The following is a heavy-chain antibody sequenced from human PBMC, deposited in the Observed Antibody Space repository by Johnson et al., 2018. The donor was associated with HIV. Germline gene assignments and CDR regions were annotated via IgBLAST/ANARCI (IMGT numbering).Heavy chain of an antibody. V-gene: IGHV3-20*03. CDR2: ISWNGGST. CDR3: AKGATVVGAKYAFDF. D-gene: IGHD1-26*01. CDR1: GFSFDDQG. J-gene: IGHJ3*01. Sequence: ASGFSFDDQGMSWVRQAPGSVLKWDSGISWNGGSTGSADPVKGRFTISRDNSKNTLYLQMNSMRAEDTAVYYCAKGATVVGAKYAFDFWGQGTMVTVSS.